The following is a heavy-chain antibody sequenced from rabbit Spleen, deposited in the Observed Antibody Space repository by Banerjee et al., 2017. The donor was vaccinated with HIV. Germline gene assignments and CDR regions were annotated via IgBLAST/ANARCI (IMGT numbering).Heavy chain of an antibody. CDR2: IDPIFSST. J-gene: IGHJ3*01. CDR1: GFDLSNYG. CDR3: ARDTSSSFSSYGMDL. Sequence: QEQLVESGGGLVQPGGSLKLSCKASGFDLSNYGVSWVRQAPGKGLEWIGYIDPIFSSTHYATWAKGRFTCSKTSSTTVTLQMTSLTVADTATYFCARDTSSSFSSYGMDLWGQGTLVTVS. D-gene: IGHD1-1*01. V-gene: IGHV1S45*01.